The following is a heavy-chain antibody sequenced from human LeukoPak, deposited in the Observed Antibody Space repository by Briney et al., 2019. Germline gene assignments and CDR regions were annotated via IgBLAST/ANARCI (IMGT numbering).Heavy chain of an antibody. J-gene: IGHJ6*02. V-gene: IGHV3-30*04. D-gene: IGHD3-22*01. CDR3: ARDPLDSSGYYYYYYYGLDV. CDR1: GFTFSSYA. CDR2: ISHDGSNK. Sequence: GRSLRLSCAASGFTFSSYAMHWVRQAPGKGLEWVAVISHDGSNKYYADSVKGRFNISRDNSKNTLYLQMNSLRAEDTAVYYCARDPLDSSGYYYYYYYGLDVWGQGTTVTVSS.